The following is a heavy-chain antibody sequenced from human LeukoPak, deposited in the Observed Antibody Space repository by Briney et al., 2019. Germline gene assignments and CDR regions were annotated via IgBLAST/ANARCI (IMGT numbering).Heavy chain of an antibody. V-gene: IGHV5-51*01. CDR3: ARPSGLTRSCSDH. D-gene: IGHD2-2*01. Sequence: GESLKISCKGPGYRFTSYWIGGVRQMPGKGLEWMGIMYPGESESRYSPVFQGQVTISADKSISTAYPQGSRLKPSGNARYYCARPSGLTRSCSDHWGQGTPVTVSS. CDR1: GYRFTSYW. CDR2: MYPGESES. J-gene: IGHJ4*02.